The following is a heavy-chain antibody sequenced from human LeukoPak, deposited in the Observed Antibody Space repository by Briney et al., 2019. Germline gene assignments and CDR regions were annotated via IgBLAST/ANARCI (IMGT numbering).Heavy chain of an antibody. CDR1: GFTFSNYW. CDR2: IYDDEAST. CDR3: VRDQGRYNWNYGPTDAFDI. Sequence: PGGSLRLSCAASGFTFSNYWMHWVRQAPGKGLVWVSRIYDDEASTNYADSVKGRFTISRDNAKNTLYLQMNSLRAEDTAVYYCVRDQGRYNWNYGPTDAFDIWGQGTMVTVSS. V-gene: IGHV3-74*01. D-gene: IGHD1-7*01. J-gene: IGHJ3*02.